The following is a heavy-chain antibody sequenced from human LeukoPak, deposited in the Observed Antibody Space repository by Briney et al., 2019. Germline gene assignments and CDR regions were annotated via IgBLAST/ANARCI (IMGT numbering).Heavy chain of an antibody. CDR1: GYPISSGYY. J-gene: IGHJ4*02. CDR2: IDLSGTT. CDR3: AIRVIPLEANNWGSIGDY. V-gene: IGHV4-38-2*01. Sequence: SETLSLTCAVSGYPISSGYYWGWIRQPPGKGLEWIGSIDLSGTTYYNPSLKSRVTILLDTSRSQLSLKMSSVTAADTAMYFCAIRVIPLEANNWGSIGDYWGQGILVTVSS. D-gene: IGHD7-27*01.